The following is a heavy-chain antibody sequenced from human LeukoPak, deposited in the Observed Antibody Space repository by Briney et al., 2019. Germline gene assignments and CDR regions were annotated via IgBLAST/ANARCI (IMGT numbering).Heavy chain of an antibody. CDR2: INTNTGNP. CDR1: GYTLTELS. J-gene: IGHJ4*02. CDR3: ARTYYDILTGYYVFDY. D-gene: IGHD3-9*01. V-gene: IGHV7-4-1*02. Sequence: GASVKVSCKVSGYTLTELSMHWVRQAPGQGFEWMGWINTNTGNPTYAQGFTGRFVFSLDTSVSTAYLQISSLKAEDTAVYYCARTYYDILTGYYVFDYWGQGTLVTVSS.